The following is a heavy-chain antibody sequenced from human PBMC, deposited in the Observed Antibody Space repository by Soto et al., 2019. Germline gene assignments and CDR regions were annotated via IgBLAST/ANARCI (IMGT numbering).Heavy chain of an antibody. D-gene: IGHD3-22*01. CDR3: ARGYYDKRYGMDV. J-gene: IGHJ6*02. Sequence: PSETLSLTCTVSGGSISSGDYYWSWIRQPPGKGLEWIGYIYYSGSTYYNPSLKSRVTISVDTSKNQFSLRLSSVTAADTAVYYCARGYYDKRYGMDVWGQGTTVTVSS. CDR1: GGSISSGDYY. CDR2: IYYSGST. V-gene: IGHV4-30-4*01.